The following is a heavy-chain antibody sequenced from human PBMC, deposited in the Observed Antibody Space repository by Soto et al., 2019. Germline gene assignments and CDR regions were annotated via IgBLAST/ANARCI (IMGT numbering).Heavy chain of an antibody. V-gene: IGHV4-59*01. Sequence: QVQLQESGPGLVKPSETLSLTCTVSGGSISRYYWSWIRQPPGKGLEWIGYIYYSGSTNYNPSLKSRVTISVDTSKNQSSLKLSSVTAADTAVYYCARDVGYCISTSCYSWFDPWGQGTLVTVSS. J-gene: IGHJ5*02. CDR2: IYYSGST. D-gene: IGHD2-2*02. CDR1: GGSISRYY. CDR3: ARDVGYCISTSCYSWFDP.